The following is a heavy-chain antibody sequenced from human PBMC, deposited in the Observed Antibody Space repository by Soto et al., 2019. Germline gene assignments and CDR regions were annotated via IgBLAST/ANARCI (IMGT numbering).Heavy chain of an antibody. J-gene: IGHJ4*02. Sequence: SGGSLRLSCAASGFTFSSYWMSWVRQAPGKGLEWVANIKQDGSEKYYVDSVKGRFTISRDNAKNSLYLQMNSLRAEDTAVYYCARDPGPNDYGDYSDYFDYWGQGTLVTVSS. CDR3: ARDPGPNDYGDYSDYFDY. CDR2: IKQDGSEK. V-gene: IGHV3-7*01. CDR1: GFTFSSYW. D-gene: IGHD4-17*01.